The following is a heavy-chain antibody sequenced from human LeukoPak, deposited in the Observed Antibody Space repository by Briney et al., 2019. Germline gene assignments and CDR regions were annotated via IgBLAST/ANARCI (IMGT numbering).Heavy chain of an antibody. CDR3: ARDTYDILTGYYKWAFDI. CDR2: SKSSGNYI. J-gene: IGHJ3*02. D-gene: IGHD3-9*01. CDR1: GFSLSDFT. Sequence: PGGSLRLSRVASGFSLSDFTMNWVRRAPGKGLEWVSSSKSSGNYIYYADSVKGRFTISRDNAKNSLYLQMNSLRAEDTAVYYCARDTYDILTGYYKWAFDIWGQGTMVTVSS. V-gene: IGHV3-21*06.